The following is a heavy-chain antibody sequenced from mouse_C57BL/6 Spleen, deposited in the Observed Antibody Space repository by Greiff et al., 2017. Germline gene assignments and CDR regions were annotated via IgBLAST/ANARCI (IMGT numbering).Heavy chain of an antibody. CDR2: IDPSDSET. J-gene: IGHJ2*01. CDR3: ARAGVGGFLTGTFDY. D-gene: IGHD4-1*01. Sequence: QVHVKQPGAELVRPGSSVKLSCKASGYTFTSYWMHWVKQRPIQGLEWIGNIDPSDSETHYNQKFKDKATLTVDKSSSTAYMQLSSLTSEDSAVYYCARAGVGGFLTGTFDYWGQGTTLTVSS. CDR1: GYTFTSYW. V-gene: IGHV1-52*01.